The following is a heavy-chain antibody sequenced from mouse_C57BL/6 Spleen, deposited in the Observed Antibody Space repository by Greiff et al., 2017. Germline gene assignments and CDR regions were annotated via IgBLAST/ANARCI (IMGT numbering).Heavy chain of an antibody. Sequence: QVQLQQSGPELVKPGASVKISCKASGYTFTDYYINWVKQRPGQGLEWIGWIFPGSGSTYYNEKFKGKATLTVDKSSSTAYMLLSSLTSEDSAVYFCARPPLYGSSSAWFAYWGQGTLVTVSA. D-gene: IGHD1-1*01. CDR3: ARPPLYGSSSAWFAY. J-gene: IGHJ3*01. CDR2: IFPGSGST. CDR1: GYTFTDYY. V-gene: IGHV1-75*01.